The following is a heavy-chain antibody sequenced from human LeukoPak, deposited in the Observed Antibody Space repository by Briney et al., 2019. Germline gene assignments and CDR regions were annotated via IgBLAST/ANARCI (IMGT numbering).Heavy chain of an antibody. CDR3: ARKRSKAAFDI. D-gene: IGHD1-26*01. CDR2: IYSGGST. V-gene: IGHV3-66*01. Sequence: GGSLRLSCAASGFTFSNYAMSWVRQAPGKGLEWVSVIYSGGSTYYADSVKGRFTISRDNSKNTLYLQMNSLRAEDTAVYYCARKRSKAAFDIWGQGTMVTVSS. CDR1: GFTFSNYA. J-gene: IGHJ3*02.